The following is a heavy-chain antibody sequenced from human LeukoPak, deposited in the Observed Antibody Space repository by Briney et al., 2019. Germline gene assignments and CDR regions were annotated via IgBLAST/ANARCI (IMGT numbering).Heavy chain of an antibody. J-gene: IGHJ4*02. D-gene: IGHD2-2*03. CDR3: ARDIKSGDCSSTSCPQGFDY. V-gene: IGHV1-2*02. CDR2: INPNSGGT. Sequence: RXXPGQGLEXMGWINPNSGGTNYAQKFQGRVTMTRDTSISTAYMELSRLRSDDTAVYYCARDIKSGDCSSTSCPQGFDYWGQGTLVTVSS.